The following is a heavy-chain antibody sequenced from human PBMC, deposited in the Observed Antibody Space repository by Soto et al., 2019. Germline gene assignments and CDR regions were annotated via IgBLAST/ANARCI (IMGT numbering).Heavy chain of an antibody. CDR3: ARDITRYYDILTGQYYFDY. Sequence: QVQLVESGGGVVQPGRSLRLSCAASGFTFSSYAMHWVRQAPGKGLEWVAVISYDGSNKYYADSVKGRFTISRDNSKNTLYLQMNSLRAEDTAVYYCARDITRYYDILTGQYYFDYWGQGTLVTVSS. CDR1: GFTFSSYA. V-gene: IGHV3-30-3*01. D-gene: IGHD3-9*01. J-gene: IGHJ4*02. CDR2: ISYDGSNK.